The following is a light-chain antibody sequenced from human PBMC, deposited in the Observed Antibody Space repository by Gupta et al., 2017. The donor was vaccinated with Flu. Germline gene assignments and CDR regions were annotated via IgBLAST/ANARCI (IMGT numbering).Light chain of an antibody. CDR3: SSTDSNSQSWV. CDR1: GLPKKF. V-gene: IGLV3-10*01. J-gene: IGLJ3*02. Sequence: SYELTQPPSVSVSPGQTARFTWSGDGLPKKFVYWYQQMSGQAPVLVIHEDSKRPSGISERFSGSKSGTTAALSISGAQVEDEAEYYCSSTDSNSQSWVFGGGTKLTVL. CDR2: EDS.